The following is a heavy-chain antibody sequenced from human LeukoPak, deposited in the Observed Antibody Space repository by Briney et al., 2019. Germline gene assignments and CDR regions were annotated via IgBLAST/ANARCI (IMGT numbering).Heavy chain of an antibody. J-gene: IGHJ6*04. D-gene: IGHD2-2*01. CDR2: ISSSGSTI. CDR3: AGLSIIVVDYYGMDV. CDR1: GFTFSSYE. Sequence: GGSLRLSCAASGFTFSSYEMNWVRQAPGKGLEWVSYISSSGSTIYYADSVKGRFTISRDNAKNSLYPQMNSLRAEDTAVYYCAGLSIIVVDYYGMDVWGKGTTVTVSS. V-gene: IGHV3-48*03.